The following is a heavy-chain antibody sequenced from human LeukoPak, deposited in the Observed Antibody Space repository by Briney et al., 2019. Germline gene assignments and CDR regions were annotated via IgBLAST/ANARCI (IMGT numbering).Heavy chain of an antibody. D-gene: IGHD2-15*01. CDR1: GFTFSSYA. Sequence: GGSLRLSCAASGFTFSSYAMSWVRQAPGKGLEWVSAISGSGGSTYYADSVKGRFTISRDNSKNTLYLQMNSLIAEDTAVYYCAKDRGYCTGGNCYWGNYFDYWGQGTLVTVSS. V-gene: IGHV3-23*01. CDR3: AKDRGYCTGGNCYWGNYFDY. CDR2: ISGSGGST. J-gene: IGHJ4*02.